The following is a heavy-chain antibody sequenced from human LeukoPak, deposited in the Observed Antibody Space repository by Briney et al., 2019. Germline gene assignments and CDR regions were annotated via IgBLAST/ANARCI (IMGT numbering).Heavy chain of an antibody. CDR1: GGSFSGYY. CDR2: INHSGST. Sequence: SETLSLTCAVYGGSFSGYYWSWIRQPPGKGLEWIGEINHSGSTNYNPSLKSRVTISVDKSKNQFSLKLSSVTAADTAVYYCASRVGIAGYGFDYWGQGTLVTVSS. V-gene: IGHV4-34*01. CDR3: ASRVGIAGYGFDY. J-gene: IGHJ4*02. D-gene: IGHD6-13*01.